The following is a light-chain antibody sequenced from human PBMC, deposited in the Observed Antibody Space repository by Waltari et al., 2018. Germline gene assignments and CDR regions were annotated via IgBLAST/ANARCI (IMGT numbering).Light chain of an antibody. J-gene: IGLJ2*01. V-gene: IGLV1-40*01. CDR3: QSYDDSLRASV. CDR2: GND. Sequence: QSVLTQAPSVFGPPGQRVTISCSGGSPNIGAGYGVHWYQQLPGTAPKLLIFGNDNRPSGVPDRFSASKSGTSASLAITGLQADDEGIYFCQSYDDSLRASVFGGGARLTVL. CDR1: SPNIGAGYG.